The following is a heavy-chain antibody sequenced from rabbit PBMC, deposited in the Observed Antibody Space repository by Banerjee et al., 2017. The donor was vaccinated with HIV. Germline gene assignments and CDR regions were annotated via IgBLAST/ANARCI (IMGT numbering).Heavy chain of an antibody. CDR3: ASTYGSSSGYYAFNL. CDR2: IYAGSGST. D-gene: IGHD1-1*01. V-gene: IGHV1S7*01. CDR1: GFDFSGYY. J-gene: IGHJ4*01. Sequence: QLKETGGGLVQPGGSLTLSCKASGFDFSGYYMSWVRQAPGKGLEWIGTIYAGSGSTYYASWVNGRFTISSDNAQNTVDLQMNSLTAADTATYFCASTYGSSSGYYAFNLWGQGTLVTVS.